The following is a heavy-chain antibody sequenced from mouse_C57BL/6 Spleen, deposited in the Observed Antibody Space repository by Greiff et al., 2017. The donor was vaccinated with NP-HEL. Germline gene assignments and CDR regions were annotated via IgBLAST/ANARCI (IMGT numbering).Heavy chain of an antibody. D-gene: IGHD1-1*01. CDR3: ARGRYDGSSYYFDY. V-gene: IGHV3-1*01. J-gene: IGHJ2*01. CDR1: GYSITSGYD. Sequence: EVNLVESGPGMVKPSQSLSLTCTVTGYSITSGYDWHWIRHFPGNKLEWMGYISYSGSTNYNPSLKSRISITHDPSKNHFLVKLDSVTTEDTATYYCARGRYDGSSYYFDYWGQGTTLTVSS. CDR2: ISYSGST.